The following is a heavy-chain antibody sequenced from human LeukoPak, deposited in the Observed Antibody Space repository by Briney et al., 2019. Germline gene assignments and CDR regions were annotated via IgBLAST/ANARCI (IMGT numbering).Heavy chain of an antibody. CDR3: AKAQYYYDSSGYARFRHAFDI. CDR2: ISGSGGST. V-gene: IGHV3-23*01. CDR1: GFTFSSYA. D-gene: IGHD3-22*01. J-gene: IGHJ3*02. Sequence: PGGSLRLSCAASGFTFSSYAMSWVRQAPGKGLEWVSAISGSGGSTYYADSVKGRFTISRDNSKNTLYLQMNSLRAEDTAVYYCAKAQYYYDSSGYARFRHAFDIWGQGTMVTVSS.